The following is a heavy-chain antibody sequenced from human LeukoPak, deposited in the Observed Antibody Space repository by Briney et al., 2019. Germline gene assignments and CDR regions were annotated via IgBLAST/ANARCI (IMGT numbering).Heavy chain of an antibody. CDR2: IYYSGSS. V-gene: IGHV4-39*07. CDR3: ASGPDYYGSGFDY. CDR1: GGSISSSSYY. J-gene: IGHJ4*02. Sequence: PSETLSLTCTVSGGSISSSSYYWGWIRQSPGKGLEWIGSIYYSGSSYYNPSLKSRVTISEDTSKNQFSLKLSSVTAADTAVYYCASGPDYYGSGFDYWGQGTLVTVSS. D-gene: IGHD3-10*01.